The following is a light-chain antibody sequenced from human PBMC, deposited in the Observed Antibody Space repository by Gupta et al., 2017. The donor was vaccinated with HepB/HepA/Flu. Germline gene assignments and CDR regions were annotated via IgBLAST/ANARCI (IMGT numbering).Light chain of an antibody. Sequence: QSLLTQPPSASGTPGQRVTIPCSGDSSNIGGRTVNWYQHFPGTAPKLLIYDTNQRPSGIPDRFSGSRSGTSASLAISGLQLEDDADYYCAAWDDSLKGWVFGGGTKLTVL. V-gene: IGLV1-44*01. CDR2: DTN. J-gene: IGLJ2*01. CDR1: SSNIGGRT. CDR3: AAWDDSLKGWV.